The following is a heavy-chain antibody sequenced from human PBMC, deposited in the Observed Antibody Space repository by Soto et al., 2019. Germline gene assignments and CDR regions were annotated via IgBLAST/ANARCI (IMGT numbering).Heavy chain of an antibody. Sequence: QVQLQESGPGLVKPSETLSLTCTFSGGSISSYYWSWIRQPPGKGLEWIGYIYYSGSTNYNPSLKSRVTISVDTSKNQFSLMLSSVTAADTAVYYCARHKRHWLPLGAFDIWGQGTMVTVSS. V-gene: IGHV4-59*08. J-gene: IGHJ3*02. D-gene: IGHD6-19*01. CDR1: GGSISSYY. CDR2: IYYSGST. CDR3: ARHKRHWLPLGAFDI.